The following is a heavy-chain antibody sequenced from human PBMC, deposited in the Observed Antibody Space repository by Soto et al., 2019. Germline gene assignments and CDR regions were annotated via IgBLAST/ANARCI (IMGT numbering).Heavy chain of an antibody. CDR2: IYYSGST. V-gene: IGHV4-31*03. D-gene: IGHD3-10*01. J-gene: IGHJ6*02. CDR1: GGSISSGGYY. CDR3: ARLEGELCFVEFKPPYYYGMDV. Sequence: PSETLSLTCTVSGGSISSGGYYWSWIRQHPGKGLEWIGYIYYSGSTYYNPSLKSRVTISVDTSKNQFSLKLSSVTAADTAVYYCARLEGELCFVEFKPPYYYGMDVWGQGTTVPVSS.